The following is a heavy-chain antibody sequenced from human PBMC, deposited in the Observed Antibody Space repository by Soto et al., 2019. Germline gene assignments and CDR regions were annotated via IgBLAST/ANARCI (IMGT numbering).Heavy chain of an antibody. D-gene: IGHD1-1*01. V-gene: IGHV1-18*01. CDR3: ARGRYGDY. CDR2: ISAHNSNT. J-gene: IGHJ4*02. Sequence: QVHLVQSGAEVKKPGASVKVSCKGSGYAFTTYGITWVRQAPGQGLEWMGWISAHNSNTNYAQKLQGGVTVTRDTSTSTAYMELRSLRSDDTAVYYCARGRYGDYWGQGARVTVSS. CDR1: GYAFTTYG.